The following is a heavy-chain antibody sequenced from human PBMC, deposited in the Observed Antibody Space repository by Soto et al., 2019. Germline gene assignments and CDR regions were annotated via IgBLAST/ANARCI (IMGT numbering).Heavy chain of an antibody. V-gene: IGHV3-23*01. CDR2: ISFSGGTT. CDR1: GFTFSTYA. Sequence: EAQLLDSGGGLVQPGGSLRLSCAASGFTFSTYAMSWVRQAPGQGLEWVSSISFSGGTTYYADSVKGRFTISRDNSKNTLFLQMTSLRAEDTAIYFCAKEWAGDAFDAWGQGTMVTVSS. J-gene: IGHJ3*01. CDR3: AKEWAGDAFDA. D-gene: IGHD6-19*01.